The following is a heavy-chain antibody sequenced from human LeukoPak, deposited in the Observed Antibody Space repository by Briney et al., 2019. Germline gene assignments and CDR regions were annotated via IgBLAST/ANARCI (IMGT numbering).Heavy chain of an antibody. V-gene: IGHV4-39*02. CDR1: GGSISSSSYY. CDR2: IYYSGST. D-gene: IGHD3-16*01. J-gene: IGHJ4*02. CDR3: AREIPGLRLGELRN. Sequence: SETLSLTCTVSGGSISSSSYYWGWIRQPPGKGLEWIGSIYYSGSTYYNPSLKSRVTISVDTSKNQFSLKLSSVTAADTAVYYCAREIPGLRLGELRNWGQGTLVTVSS.